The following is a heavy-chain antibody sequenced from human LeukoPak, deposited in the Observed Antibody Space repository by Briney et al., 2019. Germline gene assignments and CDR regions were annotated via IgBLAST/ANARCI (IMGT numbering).Heavy chain of an antibody. D-gene: IGHD3-22*01. CDR1: GYTFTGYY. CDR3: ARDGRSYYYDSSGYQNDY. CDR2: INPNSGGT. V-gene: IGHV1-2*02. Sequence: GASVKVSCKASGYTFTGYYMHWVRQAPGQGLEWMGWINPNSGGTNYAQKFQGRVTMTTDTSTSTAYMELRSLRSDDTAVYYCARDGRSYYYDSSGYQNDYWGQGTLVTVSS. J-gene: IGHJ4*02.